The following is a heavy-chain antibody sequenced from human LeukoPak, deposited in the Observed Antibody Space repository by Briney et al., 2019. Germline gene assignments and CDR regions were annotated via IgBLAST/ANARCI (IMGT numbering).Heavy chain of an antibody. CDR1: GGTFSSYA. CDR3: ARDGGYSGSSYFDY. J-gene: IGHJ4*02. Sequence: ASVKVSCKASGGTFSSYAISWVRQAPGQGLEWMGGIIPIFGTANYAQKFQGRVTITADESTRTAYMELSSLRSEDTAVYYCARDGGYSGSSYFDYWGQGTLVTVSS. V-gene: IGHV1-69*13. D-gene: IGHD1-26*01. CDR2: IIPIFGTA.